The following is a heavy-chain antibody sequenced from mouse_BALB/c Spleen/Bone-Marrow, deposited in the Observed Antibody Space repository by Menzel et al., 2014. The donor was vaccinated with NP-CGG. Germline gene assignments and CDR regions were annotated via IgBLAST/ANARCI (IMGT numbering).Heavy chain of an antibody. V-gene: IGHV4-1*02. CDR3: ARLNYYGNLFV. J-gene: IGHJ1*01. CDR1: GFDFSRYW. Sequence: EVKLVESGGGLVQPGGSLKLSCAASGFDFSRYWMSWVRQAPGKGLERIGEINPGSRTINYTPSLKDKFIISRDNAKNTLYLQMSKVRSEDTALYHCARLNYYGNLFVWGAGTTVTVSS. CDR2: INPGSRTI. D-gene: IGHD1-1*01.